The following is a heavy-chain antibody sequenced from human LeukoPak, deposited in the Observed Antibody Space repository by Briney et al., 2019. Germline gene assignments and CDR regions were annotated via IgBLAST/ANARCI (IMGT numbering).Heavy chain of an antibody. CDR2: IYHTGST. V-gene: IGHV4-30-2*01. Sequence: SETLSLTCDVSGGSISSGLYSWSWIRQPLGKGLEWIGYIYHTGSTYYNPSLKSRVTISVDTSRNQFSLRLSSVTAADTAVYYCARLQYCSGTSCYWFDPWGQGTLVTVSS. CDR3: ARLQYCSGTSCYWFDP. J-gene: IGHJ5*02. CDR1: GGSISSGLYS. D-gene: IGHD2-2*01.